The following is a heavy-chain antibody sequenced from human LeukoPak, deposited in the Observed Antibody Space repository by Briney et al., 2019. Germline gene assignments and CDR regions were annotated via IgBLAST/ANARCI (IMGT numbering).Heavy chain of an antibody. CDR2: IYHSGST. J-gene: IGHJ6*03. Sequence: SETLSLTCAVYGGSFSGYYWGWIRQPPGKGLEWIGSIYHSGSTYYNPSLKSRVTISVDTSKNQFSLKLSSVTAADTAVYYCQRVVVHYFYYYYMDVWGKGTTVTVSS. CDR1: GGSFSGYY. V-gene: IGHV4-38-2*01. D-gene: IGHD3-22*01. CDR3: QRVVVHYFYYYYMDV.